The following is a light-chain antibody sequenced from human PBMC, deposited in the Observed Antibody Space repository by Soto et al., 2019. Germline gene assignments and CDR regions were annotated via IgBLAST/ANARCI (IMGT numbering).Light chain of an antibody. Sequence: QSVLTQPASVSGSPGQSITISCTGSSSDVGVSNLVSWYQQHPGKAPKLMIYEVSQRPSGVSNRFSGSKSGNTASLTISGLQAEDEGDYYCCSYADRRGLFGAGTKLTVL. V-gene: IGLV2-23*02. J-gene: IGLJ3*02. CDR1: SSDVGVSNL. CDR2: EVS. CDR3: CSYADRRGL.